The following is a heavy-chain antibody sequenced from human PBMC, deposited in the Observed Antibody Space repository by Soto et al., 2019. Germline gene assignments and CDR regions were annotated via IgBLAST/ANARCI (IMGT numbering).Heavy chain of an antibody. Sequence: QVQLVQSGAEVKKPGASVKVSCKASGYTFTSYDINWVRQATGQGLEWMGWMNPNSGNTGYAQKFQGRVTMTRNTSISTAYMELNSLRSEDTAVYYCARGRITMVRGVPYYYYYGMDVWGQGTTVTVSS. CDR2: MNPNSGNT. CDR3: ARGRITMVRGVPYYYYYGMDV. V-gene: IGHV1-8*01. CDR1: GYTFTSYD. D-gene: IGHD3-10*01. J-gene: IGHJ6*02.